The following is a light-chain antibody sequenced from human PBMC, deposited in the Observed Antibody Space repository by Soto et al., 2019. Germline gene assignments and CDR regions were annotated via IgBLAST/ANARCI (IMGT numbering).Light chain of an antibody. CDR2: KAS. J-gene: IGKJ1*01. Sequence: DIQMTQSPSTLSASVGDRVTITSRASQSISSWLAWYQQKPGEAPKLLIYKASSLESGVPSRFSGSGSGTEFTLTISSLQPDDFATYYCQQYNSYWTFGQGTKVEIK. CDR1: QSISSW. V-gene: IGKV1-5*03. CDR3: QQYNSYWT.